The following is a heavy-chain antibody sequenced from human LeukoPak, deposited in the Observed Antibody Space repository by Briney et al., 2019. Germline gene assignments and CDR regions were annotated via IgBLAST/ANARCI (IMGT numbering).Heavy chain of an antibody. V-gene: IGHV3-21*01. D-gene: IGHD1-14*01. J-gene: IGHJ5*02. CDR2: ISTSSIYI. CDR3: AREEADCGTFDP. Sequence: GGSLSLSCAASGFTFNTYSMNWFRQVPGKGLEWVSSISTSSIYIYYADSLKGRFTISRDNARHSLYLQMNSLRAEDTAVYYCAREEADCGTFDPWGQGTLVTVSS. CDR1: GFTFNTYS.